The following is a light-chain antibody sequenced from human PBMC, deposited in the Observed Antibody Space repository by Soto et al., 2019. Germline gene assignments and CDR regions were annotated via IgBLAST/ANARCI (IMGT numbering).Light chain of an antibody. CDR1: SSDIGAYNY. V-gene: IGLV2-11*01. CDR3: CTDAGTYKV. Sequence: QSVLTQPRSVSGSPGQSVTISCTGTSSDIGAYNYVSWYQQHPGKAPKLMIYHVSKRPSGVPDRFSGSKSGNAASLTISGLQAEDEADYYCCTDAGTYKVFGTGTKVALL. J-gene: IGLJ1*01. CDR2: HVS.